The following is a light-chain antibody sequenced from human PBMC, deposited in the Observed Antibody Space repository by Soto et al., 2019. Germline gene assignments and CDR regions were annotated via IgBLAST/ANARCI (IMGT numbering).Light chain of an antibody. J-gene: IGLJ1*01. Sequence: QSVLTQPPSASGSPGQSVTISCTGTSSDVGGYNYVSWYQQHPGKAPKLMIYGVTKRPSGVPDRFSGSKSGNTASLTVSGLQAEDEDYYCGSSDAGRNNYVFGGGTKLTVL. V-gene: IGLV2-8*01. CDR1: SSDVGGYNY. CDR3: SSDAGRNNYV. CDR2: GVT.